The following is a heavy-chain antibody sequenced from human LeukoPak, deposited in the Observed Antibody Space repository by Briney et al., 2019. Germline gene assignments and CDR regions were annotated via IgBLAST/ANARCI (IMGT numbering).Heavy chain of an antibody. D-gene: IGHD3-22*01. J-gene: IGHJ4*02. Sequence: SETLSLTCAVYGGSFSGYYWSWIRQPPGKGLEWIGEINHSGSTNYNPSLKSRVTISVDTSKNQFSLKLSSVTAADTAVYYCARRYMGYYDSSGYYRKPAYFDYWGQGTLVTVSP. CDR2: INHSGST. CDR1: GGSFSGYY. CDR3: ARRYMGYYDSSGYYRKPAYFDY. V-gene: IGHV4-34*01.